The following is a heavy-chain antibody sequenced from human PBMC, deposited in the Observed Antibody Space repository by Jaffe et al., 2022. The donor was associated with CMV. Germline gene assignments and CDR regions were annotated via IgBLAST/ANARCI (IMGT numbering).Heavy chain of an antibody. CDR3: ARDSDDGYCSGGSCYPRRWFDP. Sequence: QVQLVQSGAEVKKPGASVKVSCKASGYTFTGYYMHWVRQAPGQGLEWMGWINPNSGGTNYAQKFQGWVTMTRDTSISTAYMELSRLRSDDTAVYYCARDSDDGYCSGGSCYPRRWFDPWGQGTLVTVSS. CDR1: GYTFTGYY. D-gene: IGHD2-15*01. V-gene: IGHV1-2*04. CDR2: INPNSGGT. J-gene: IGHJ5*02.